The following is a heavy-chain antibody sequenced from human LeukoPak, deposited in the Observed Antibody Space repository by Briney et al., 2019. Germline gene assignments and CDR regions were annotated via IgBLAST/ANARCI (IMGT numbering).Heavy chain of an antibody. Sequence: GGSLRLSCAASGFTFSSYAMHWVRQAPGKGLEWVAVISYDGSNKYYADSVKGRFTISRDNSKNTLYLQMNSLRAEDTAVYYCARGSIVVVVAARQGAFDIWGQGTMVTVSS. CDR3: ARGSIVVVVAARQGAFDI. V-gene: IGHV3-30-3*01. D-gene: IGHD2-15*01. CDR2: ISYDGSNK. CDR1: GFTFSSYA. J-gene: IGHJ3*02.